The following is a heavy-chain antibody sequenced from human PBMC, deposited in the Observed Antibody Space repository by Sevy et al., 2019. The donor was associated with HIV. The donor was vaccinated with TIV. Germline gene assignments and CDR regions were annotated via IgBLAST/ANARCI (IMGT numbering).Heavy chain of an antibody. CDR3: ATFTMVHYYYYGMDV. CDR2: INPNSGGT. V-gene: IGHV1-2*06. Sequence: ASVKVSCKASGYTFTGYYMHWVRQAPGQGLEWMGRINPNSGGTNYAQKFQGRVTMTRDTSISTAYMELSRLGSDDTAVYYCATFTMVHYYYYGMDVWGQGTTVTVSS. J-gene: IGHJ6*02. CDR1: GYTFTGYY. D-gene: IGHD3-10*01.